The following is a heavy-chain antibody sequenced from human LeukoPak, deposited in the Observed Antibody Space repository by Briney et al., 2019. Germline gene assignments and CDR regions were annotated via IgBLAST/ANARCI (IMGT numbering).Heavy chain of an antibody. CDR3: AKDVYDSSGYYCSH. J-gene: IGHJ4*02. CDR1: GFTFSSYA. CDR2: ISGSGGST. Sequence: GGSLRLSCAASGFTFSSYAMSWVRQAPGKGLEWVSAISGSGGSTYYADSVKGRFTISRDNSKNTLYLQMSSLRAEDTAVYYCAKDVYDSSGYYCSHWGQGTLVTVSS. V-gene: IGHV3-23*01. D-gene: IGHD3-22*01.